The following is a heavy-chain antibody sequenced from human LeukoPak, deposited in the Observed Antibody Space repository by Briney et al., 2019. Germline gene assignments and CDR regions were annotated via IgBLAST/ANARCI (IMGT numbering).Heavy chain of an antibody. V-gene: IGHV3-15*01. J-gene: IGHJ4*02. D-gene: IGHD3-10*01. CDR2: IKSKTDGETT. CDR1: GFTFTNAW. CDR3: TTDLGTYYHGSQRLIPIDY. Sequence: TGGSLRLSCVDSGFTFTNAWMSWVRQAPGKGLEWIGRIKSKTDGETTNYAEPVRGRFTISRDDSKSAVYLQMNSLKIEDTAVYYCTTDLGTYYHGSQRLIPIDYWGQGTLVTVSS.